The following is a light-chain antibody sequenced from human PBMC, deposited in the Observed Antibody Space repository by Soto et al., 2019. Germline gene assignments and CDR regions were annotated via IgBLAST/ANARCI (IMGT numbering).Light chain of an antibody. CDR3: NSFTTTSSFV. CDR1: RSDIGGYNY. J-gene: IGLJ2*01. Sequence: ALTHPASVSGPPGQSITIPCTGTRSDIGGYNYVSWYQQHPGKAPKLIIYEVRNRPSGVSHRFSGSKSGNTASLTISGLQAEDEATYYCNSFTTTSSFVFGGGTKVTVL. V-gene: IGLV2-14*01. CDR2: EVR.